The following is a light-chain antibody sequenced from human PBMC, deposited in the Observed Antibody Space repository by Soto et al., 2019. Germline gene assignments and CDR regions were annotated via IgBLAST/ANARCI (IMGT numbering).Light chain of an antibody. J-gene: IGKJ1*01. CDR3: MQTLESRT. Sequence: DIVMTLSPLSLTVTPGEPASISCGSSRSLLKANGYSYFHWFLQKPGQSPQLLIYLGYTRAPGVPDRFSGTGSGTDFTLKISRVEADDVGVYYCMQTLESRTFGQGTKLEIK. CDR1: RSLLKANGYSY. CDR2: LGY. V-gene: IGKV2-28*01.